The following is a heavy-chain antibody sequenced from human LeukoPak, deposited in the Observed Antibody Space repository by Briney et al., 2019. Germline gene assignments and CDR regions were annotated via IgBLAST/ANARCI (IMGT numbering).Heavy chain of an antibody. CDR3: ARDTYYYDSPHPYYFDY. V-gene: IGHV1-46*01. J-gene: IGHJ4*02. D-gene: IGHD3-22*01. CDR2: INPSGTDS. CDR1: GYTFSTYY. Sequence: ASVKVSCKASGYTFSTYYMHWVRQAPGQGLEWMGIINPSGTDSNYAQKFQGRVTITADKSTSTAYMELSSLRSDDTAVYYCARDTYYYDSPHPYYFDYWGQGTLVTVSS.